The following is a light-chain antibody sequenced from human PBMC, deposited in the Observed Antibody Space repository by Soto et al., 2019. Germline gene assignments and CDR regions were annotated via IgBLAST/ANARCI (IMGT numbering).Light chain of an antibody. J-gene: IGLJ1*01. CDR3: CSYAGRSTVYV. CDR1: SSDVGSYNL. Sequence: QSVLTQPASVSGSPGQSITISCTGTSSDVGSYNLVSWYQQHPGKAPKLMIYEVTQRPSGVSNRFSGSKSDNTASLTISGLQAEDEADYYCCSYAGRSTVYVFGTGTKLTVL. CDR2: EVT. V-gene: IGLV2-23*02.